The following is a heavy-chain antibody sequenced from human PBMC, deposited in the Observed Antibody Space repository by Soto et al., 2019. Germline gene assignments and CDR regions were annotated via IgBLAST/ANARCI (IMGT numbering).Heavy chain of an antibody. J-gene: IGHJ6*02. CDR1: GFTVSSNY. CDR2: IYSGGST. Sequence: EVQLVESGGGLVQPGGSLRLSCAASGFTVSSNYMSWVRQAPGKGLEWVSVIYSGGSTYYADSVKGRFTIPRDNSKNTLYLQMNSLRAEDTAVYYCARDWYGDYGLGYYYYGMDVWGQGTTVTVSS. V-gene: IGHV3-66*01. CDR3: ARDWYGDYGLGYYYYGMDV. D-gene: IGHD4-17*01.